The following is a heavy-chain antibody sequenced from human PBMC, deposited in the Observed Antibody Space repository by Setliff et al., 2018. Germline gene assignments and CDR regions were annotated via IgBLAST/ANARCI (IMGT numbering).Heavy chain of an antibody. D-gene: IGHD7-27*01. CDR3: ATLTGDRGVDY. V-gene: IGHV4-38-2*01. CDR2: IYYRGST. CDR1: GYSISSGYN. J-gene: IGHJ4*02. Sequence: SDTLSLTCAVSGYSISSGYNWGWIRQPPGKGLEWIASIYYRGSTSYNSSLKSRVSISVDTSKNQFSLNLNSVTAADTAVYYCATLTGDRGVDYWGQGRLVTVSS.